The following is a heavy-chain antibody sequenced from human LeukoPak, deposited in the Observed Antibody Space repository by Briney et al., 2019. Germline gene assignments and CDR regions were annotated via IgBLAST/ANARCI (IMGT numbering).Heavy chain of an antibody. CDR1: GGSISSSSCY. CDR2: IYYSGST. Sequence: SETLSLTCTVSGGSISSSSCYWGWIRQPPGKGLEWIGSIYYSGSTYYNPSLKSRVTISVDTSKNQFSLKLSSVTAADTAVYYCARQSGSSWYGGDYWGQGTLVTVSS. V-gene: IGHV4-39*01. CDR3: ARQSGSSWYGGDY. D-gene: IGHD6-13*01. J-gene: IGHJ4*02.